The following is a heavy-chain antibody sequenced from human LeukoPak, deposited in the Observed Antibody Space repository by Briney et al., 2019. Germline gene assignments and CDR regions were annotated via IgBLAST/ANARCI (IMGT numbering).Heavy chain of an antibody. CDR1: GFTFSSYA. CDR2: ISGSGGST. J-gene: IGHJ4*02. Sequence: GGSLRLSCAASGFTFSSYAMSWVRQAPGKGLEWVSAISGSGGSTYYADSVKGRFTISRDNSKNTLYLQMNSLRAEDTAVYYCAKGLISLSSSWYLFDYWGQGTLVTVSS. V-gene: IGHV3-23*01. CDR3: AKGLISLSSSWYLFDY. D-gene: IGHD6-13*01.